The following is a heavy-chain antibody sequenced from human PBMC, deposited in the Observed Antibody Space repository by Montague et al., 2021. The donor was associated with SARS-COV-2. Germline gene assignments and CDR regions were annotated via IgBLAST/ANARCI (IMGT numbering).Heavy chain of an antibody. CDR3: ARAHITMIVVVDAFDI. D-gene: IGHD3-22*01. Sequence: TRSLTCTLSGGSISSGGYYWSWIRQHPGKGLEWIGYIYYSGSTYYNPSLKSRVTISVDTSKNQFSLKLSSVTAADTAVYYCARAHITMIVVVDAFDIWGQGTMVTVSS. CDR1: GGSISSGGYY. CDR2: IYYSGST. J-gene: IGHJ3*02. V-gene: IGHV4-31*03.